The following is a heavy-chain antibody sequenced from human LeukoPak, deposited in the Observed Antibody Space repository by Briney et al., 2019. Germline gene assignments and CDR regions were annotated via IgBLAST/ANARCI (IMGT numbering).Heavy chain of an antibody. D-gene: IGHD2-2*01. CDR2: ISGSGDST. CDR3: AKSFRSTSLDY. J-gene: IGHJ4*02. Sequence: GGSLRLSCTVSGFTLSSYEMTWFRQAPGKGLEWVSAISGSGDSTYYADSVKGRFTISRDNSRNTLYLQMNSLRAGDTAVYYCAKSFRSTSLDYWGQGTLVTVSS. V-gene: IGHV3-23*01. CDR1: GFTLSSYE.